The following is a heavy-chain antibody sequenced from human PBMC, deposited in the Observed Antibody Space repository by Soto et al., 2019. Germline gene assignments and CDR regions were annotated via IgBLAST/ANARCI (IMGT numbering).Heavy chain of an antibody. CDR3: ASPTREWLPPARDYYYGMDV. D-gene: IGHD3-3*01. Sequence: QVQLVQSGAEVKKPGSSVKVSCKASGGTFSSYAISWVRQAPGQGLEWMGGIIPICGTANYAQKFQGRVTITADKSTSTAYRELSSLRSEDTAVYYCASPTREWLPPARDYYYGMDVWGQGTTVTVSS. CDR1: GGTFSSYA. V-gene: IGHV1-69*06. J-gene: IGHJ6*02. CDR2: IIPICGTA.